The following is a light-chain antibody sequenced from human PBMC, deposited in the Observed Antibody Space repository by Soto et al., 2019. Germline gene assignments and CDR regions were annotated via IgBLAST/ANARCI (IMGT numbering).Light chain of an antibody. CDR1: SSDVGGYNY. Sequence: ALTQPASVSGSPGQSITISCTGTSSDVGGYNYVSWYQQHPGKAPKLMIYDVSNRPSGVSNRFSGSKSGNTASLTISGLQAEDEADYYCSSYTSSSTRVFGTGTKLTVL. CDR3: SSYTSSSTRV. J-gene: IGLJ1*01. CDR2: DVS. V-gene: IGLV2-14*01.